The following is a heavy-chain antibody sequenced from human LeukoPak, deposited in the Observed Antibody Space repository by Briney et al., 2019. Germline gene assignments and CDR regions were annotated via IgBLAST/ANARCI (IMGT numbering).Heavy chain of an antibody. J-gene: IGHJ5*02. CDR1: GGSISSSNW. Sequence: SGTLSLTCAVSGGSISSSNWWSWVRQPPGKGLEWIGEIYHSGSTNYNPSLKSRVTISVDKSKNQFSLKLSSVTAADTAVYYCARDGGGSSGWFDPGGQGTLVTVSS. V-gene: IGHV4-4*02. CDR2: IYHSGST. CDR3: ARDGGGSSGWFDP. D-gene: IGHD6-6*01.